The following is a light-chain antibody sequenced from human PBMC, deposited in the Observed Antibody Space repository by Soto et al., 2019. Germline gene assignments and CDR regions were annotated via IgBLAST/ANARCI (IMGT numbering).Light chain of an antibody. Sequence: DVVMTQTPLSLSVAPGQPASISFKSSQSLLHITGETFLFWYLQKPGQSPQLLIYEVSTRVSGVPDRFSGSGSGTDFTLEISRVETDDVSIYDCMQSTQLPPTFGQGTRLGIE. V-gene: IGKV2D-29*02. CDR3: MQSTQLPPT. CDR2: EVS. CDR1: QSLLHITGETF. J-gene: IGKJ5*01.